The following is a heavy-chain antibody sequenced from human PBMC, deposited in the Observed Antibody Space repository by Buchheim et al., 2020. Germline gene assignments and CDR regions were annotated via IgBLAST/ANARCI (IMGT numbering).Heavy chain of an antibody. CDR3: ARDQSVPPYYSYYYGMDV. J-gene: IGHJ6*02. Sequence: EVQLVESGGGLVKPGGSLRLSCAASGFTFSSYSMNWVRQAPGKGLEWVSSISSSSSYIYYADSVKGRFTISRDNAKNSLYLQMNSLRAEDTAVYYCARDQSVPPYYSYYYGMDVWGQGTT. V-gene: IGHV3-21*01. CDR2: ISSSSSYI. CDR1: GFTFSSYS.